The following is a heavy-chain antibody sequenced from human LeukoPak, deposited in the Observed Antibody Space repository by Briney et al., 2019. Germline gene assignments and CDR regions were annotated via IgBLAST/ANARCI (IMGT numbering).Heavy chain of an antibody. D-gene: IGHD1-26*01. CDR2: INHSGST. CDR1: GASVSSGSYY. V-gene: IGHV4-39*07. CDR3: ARDLWEPSVGMDV. J-gene: IGHJ6*02. Sequence: SETLSLTCTVSGASVSSGSYYWSWIRQPPGKGLEWIGEINHSGSTNYNPSLKSRVTISVDTSKNQFSLKLSSVTAADTAVYYCARDLWEPSVGMDVWGQGTTVTVSS.